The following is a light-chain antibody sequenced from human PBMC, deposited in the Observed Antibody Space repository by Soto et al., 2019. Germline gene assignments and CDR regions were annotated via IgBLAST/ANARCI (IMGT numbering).Light chain of an antibody. CDR3: HQYDNTPQT. CDR1: QSMKRRY. Sequence: EIVLMQSPGTLSLAPGESATLFCRASQSMKRRYLAWYQQKPGQAPRVLIYAASTRATGIPDRFSGSGSGTDFSLTISRLEPEDFAVYYCHQYDNTPQTFGQGTKVDI. CDR2: AAS. V-gene: IGKV3-20*01. J-gene: IGKJ2*01.